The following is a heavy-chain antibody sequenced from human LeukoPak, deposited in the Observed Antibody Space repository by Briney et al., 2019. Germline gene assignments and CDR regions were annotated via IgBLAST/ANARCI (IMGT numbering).Heavy chain of an antibody. CDR1: GFTFSSYG. J-gene: IGHJ4*02. V-gene: IGHV3-30*18. CDR3: AKDRYIAVAGTVDY. D-gene: IGHD6-19*01. Sequence: PGGSLRLSCAASGFTFSSYGMHWVRQAPGEGLEWVAVISYDGSNKYYADSVKGRFTISRDNSKNTLYLQMNSLRAEDTAVYYCAKDRYIAVAGTVDYWGQGTLVTVSS. CDR2: ISYDGSNK.